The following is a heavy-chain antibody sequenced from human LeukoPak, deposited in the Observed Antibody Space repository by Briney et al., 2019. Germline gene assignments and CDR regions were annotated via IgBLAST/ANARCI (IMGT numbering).Heavy chain of an antibody. CDR2: ISGSGGST. J-gene: IGHJ4*02. Sequence: GGSLRLSCAASAFTFSSYAMNWVRQAPGRGLEWVSPISGSGGSTHYADSVKGRFTISRDNSKNTLYLQMNSLRAEDTAVYYCAKGSSWGGRYYFDYWGQGTLVTVSS. D-gene: IGHD1-26*01. CDR3: AKGSSWGGRYYFDY. V-gene: IGHV3-23*01. CDR1: AFTFSSYA.